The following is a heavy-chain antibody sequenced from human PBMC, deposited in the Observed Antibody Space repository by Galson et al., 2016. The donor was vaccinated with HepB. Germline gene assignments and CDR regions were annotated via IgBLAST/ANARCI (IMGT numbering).Heavy chain of an antibody. CDR3: ASSNSWYGFYFDS. CDR2: IYHTGST. CDR1: GGSISGSGYF. V-gene: IGHV4-39*07. J-gene: IGHJ4*02. Sequence: SETLSLTCSVTGGSISGSGYFWGWLRQPPGREPEWIASIYHTGSTYYHPSLKSRVTISIDMSVNQFSLNLTSVTAADTAVYYCASSNSWYGFYFDSWGQGTLVTVSS. D-gene: IGHD6-13*01.